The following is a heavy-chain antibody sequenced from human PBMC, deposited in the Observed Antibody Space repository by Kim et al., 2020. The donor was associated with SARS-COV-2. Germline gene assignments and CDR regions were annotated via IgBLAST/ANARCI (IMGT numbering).Heavy chain of an antibody. CDR3: ARQTYDFWSGYGTEDYYYGMDV. CDR1: GYSFTSYW. D-gene: IGHD3-3*01. CDR2: IYPGDSDT. J-gene: IGHJ6*02. Sequence: GESLKISCKGSGYSFTSYWIGWVRQMPGKGLEWMGIIYPGDSDTRYSPSFQGQVTISADKSISTAYLQWSSLKASDTAMYYCARQTYDFWSGYGTEDYYYGMDVWGQGTTVTVSS. V-gene: IGHV5-51*01.